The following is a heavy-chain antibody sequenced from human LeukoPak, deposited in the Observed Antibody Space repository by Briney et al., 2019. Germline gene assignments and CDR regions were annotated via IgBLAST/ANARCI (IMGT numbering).Heavy chain of an antibody. V-gene: IGHV4-34*01. D-gene: IGHD5-18*01. CDR1: GGSFNDYY. Sequence: PSETLSLTCAVYGGSFNDYYWTWIRQPPGKGLEWIGEINNSGRTNYNPSLNSRVTMSVDTSKNQFSLRLTSVTAADTATYYCARGRYNYGFYDSWCQGTLVSVSS. CDR3: ARGRYNYGFYDS. CDR2: INNSGRT. J-gene: IGHJ4*02.